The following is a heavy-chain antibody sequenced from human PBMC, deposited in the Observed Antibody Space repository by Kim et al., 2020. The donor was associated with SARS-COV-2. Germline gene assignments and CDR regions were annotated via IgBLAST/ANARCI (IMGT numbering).Heavy chain of an antibody. D-gene: IGHD3-10*01. CDR2: ISGDEDMT. CDR3: AKCTMVRGVLMSCNTFDV. J-gene: IGHJ3*01. V-gene: IGHV3-23*01. CDR1: TLTFGNTA. Sequence: GGSLRLSCEASTLTFGNTAVAWLRQAPGKGLEWVSSISGDEDMTFYADSVRGRFSIFRDNSKHTVYLQMKGLRAADTAIYYCAKCTMVRGVLMSCNTFDV.